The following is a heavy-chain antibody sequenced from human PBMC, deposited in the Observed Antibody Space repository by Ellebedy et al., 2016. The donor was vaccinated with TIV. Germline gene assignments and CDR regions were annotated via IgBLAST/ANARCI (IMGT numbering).Heavy chain of an antibody. J-gene: IGHJ5*02. Sequence: ASVKVSCKASGGTFSSYAISSVRQAPGQGLEWVGVINPSGGSATYTQKLQGRVTMTRDTYTSTVYMELRSLRSEDTAVYYCARTYSNYDPFDPWGQGTLVTVSS. CDR1: GGTFSSYA. V-gene: IGHV1-46*04. CDR2: INPSGGSA. D-gene: IGHD4-11*01. CDR3: ARTYSNYDPFDP.